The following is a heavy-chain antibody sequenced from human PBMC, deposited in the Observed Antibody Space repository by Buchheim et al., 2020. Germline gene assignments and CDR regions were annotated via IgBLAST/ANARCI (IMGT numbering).Heavy chain of an antibody. D-gene: IGHD3-22*01. Sequence: EVQLLESGGGLVQPGGSLRLSCAASGFTFSSYAMSWVRQAPGKGLEWVSAISGSGGSTYYADSVKGRFTISRDNSKNTLYLQMNSLRAEDTAVYYCAKGPNLIGYHDSSGYSVDFFDYWGQGTL. V-gene: IGHV3-23*01. CDR2: ISGSGGST. CDR3: AKGPNLIGYHDSSGYSVDFFDY. J-gene: IGHJ4*02. CDR1: GFTFSSYA.